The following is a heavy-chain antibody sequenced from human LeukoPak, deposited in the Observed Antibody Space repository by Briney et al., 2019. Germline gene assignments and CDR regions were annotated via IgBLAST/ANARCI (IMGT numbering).Heavy chain of an antibody. CDR3: ARDPLPTYYYGSGSYPDYFDY. J-gene: IGHJ4*02. V-gene: IGHV1-18*04. Sequence: GASVKVSCKASGYTFSSYGISWVRQAPGQGLEWMGWISAYNGNTNYAQKFQGRVTMTTETSTSTAYTELRSLRSDDTAVYYCARDPLPTYYYGSGSYPDYFDYWGQGTLVTVSS. CDR2: ISAYNGNT. CDR1: GYTFSSYG. D-gene: IGHD3-10*01.